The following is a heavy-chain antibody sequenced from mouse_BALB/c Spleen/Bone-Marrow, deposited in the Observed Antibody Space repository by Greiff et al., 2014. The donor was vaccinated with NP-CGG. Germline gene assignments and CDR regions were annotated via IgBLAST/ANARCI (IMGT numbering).Heavy chain of an antibody. CDR2: IWSDGST. V-gene: IGHV2-6-2*01. J-gene: IGHJ4*01. Sequence: VKLVESGPDLVTPSQSLSITCTVSGFSFNSYGVHWVRQPPGKGLEWLGVIWSDGSTTYNSALKSRLSISKDNAKSQLFLKMNSLQTDDTAMYYCARHERGYPYAMDYWGQGTSVTVSS. D-gene: IGHD2-2*01. CDR3: ARHERGYPYAMDY. CDR1: GFSFNSYG.